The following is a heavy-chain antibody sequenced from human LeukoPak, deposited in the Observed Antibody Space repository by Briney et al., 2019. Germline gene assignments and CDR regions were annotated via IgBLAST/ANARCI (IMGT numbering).Heavy chain of an antibody. CDR1: GFTFSSYS. Sequence: PGGSLRLSCAASGFTFSSYSMNWVRQAPGKGLEWVSYISSSSSTIYYADSVKGRFTISRDNAKNSLYLQMNSLRAEDTAVYYCARVSDFPAFDIWGQGTMVTVSS. CDR2: ISSSSSTI. CDR3: ARVSDFPAFDI. V-gene: IGHV3-48*01. D-gene: IGHD3/OR15-3a*01. J-gene: IGHJ3*02.